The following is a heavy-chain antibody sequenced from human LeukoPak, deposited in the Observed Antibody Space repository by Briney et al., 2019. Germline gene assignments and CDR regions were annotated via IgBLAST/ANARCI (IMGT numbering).Heavy chain of an antibody. CDR2: IKQDGSEK. J-gene: IGHJ4*02. V-gene: IGHV3-7*01. D-gene: IGHD4-17*01. CDR3: ARESRVAYGDPYYFDY. CDR1: GFTFSSYW. Sequence: GGSLRLSCAASGFTFSSYWMSWVRQAPGKGLEWVANIKQDGSEKYYVDSVKGRFTISRDNAKNSLYLQMNSLRAEDTAVYYCARESRVAYGDPYYFDYWGQGTLVTVSS.